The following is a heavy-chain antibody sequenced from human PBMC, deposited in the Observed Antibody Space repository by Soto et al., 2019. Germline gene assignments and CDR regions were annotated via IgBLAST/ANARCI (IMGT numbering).Heavy chain of an antibody. J-gene: IGHJ4*02. V-gene: IGHV3-21*01. CDR1: GFTFSSYS. D-gene: IGHD6-6*01. CDR3: ARESEYSSSCDY. CDR2: ISSSSSYI. Sequence: EVQLVESGGGLVKPGGSLRLSCAASGFTFSSYSMNWVRQAPGKGLEWVSSISSSSSYIYYADSVKGRFTISRDNAKNSLYLQRNSLRAEDTAVYYCARESEYSSSCDYWGQGTLVTVSS.